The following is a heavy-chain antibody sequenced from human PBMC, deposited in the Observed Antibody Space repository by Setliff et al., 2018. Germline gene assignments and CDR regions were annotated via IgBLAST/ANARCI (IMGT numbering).Heavy chain of an antibody. CDR3: ARRETYYNFWSGYYAY. CDR2: IYYSGRT. CDR1: GGSISSSSYY. J-gene: IGHJ4*02. V-gene: IGHV4-39*07. D-gene: IGHD3-3*01. Sequence: PSETLSLTCTVSGGSISSSSYYSGWIRQPPGKGLEWIGSIYYSGRTYYNPSLKSRVTISVDPSKNQFSLKLSSVTAADTAVYYCARRETYYNFWSGYYAYWGQGTLVTVSS.